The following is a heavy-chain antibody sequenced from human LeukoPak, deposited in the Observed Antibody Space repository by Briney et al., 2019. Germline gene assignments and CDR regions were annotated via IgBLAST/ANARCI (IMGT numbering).Heavy chain of an antibody. Sequence: SETLSLTCAVSGGSISSSNWWSWVRQPPGKGLEWIGEIYHSGSTNYNPSLKSRVTISVDKSKNQFSLKLSSVTAADTAVYYCARAFLRNYYYMDVWGKGTTVTISS. CDR3: ARAFLRNYYYMDV. D-gene: IGHD5/OR15-5a*01. CDR1: GGSISSSNW. J-gene: IGHJ6*03. CDR2: IYHSGST. V-gene: IGHV4-4*02.